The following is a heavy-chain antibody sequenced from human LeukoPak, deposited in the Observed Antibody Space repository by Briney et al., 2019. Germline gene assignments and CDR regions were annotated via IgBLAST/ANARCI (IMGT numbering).Heavy chain of an antibody. J-gene: IGHJ3*02. CDR1: GFTFSSYG. V-gene: IGHV3-33*01. CDR2: IWYDGSNK. CDR3: TRDGWNYDAFDI. D-gene: IGHD1-7*01. Sequence: PGRSLRLSCAASGFTFSSYGMHWVRQAPGKGLEWVAVIWYDGSNKYYADSVKGRFTISRDNSKNTLYLQMNSLKTEDTAVYYCTRDGWNYDAFDIWGQGTMVTVSS.